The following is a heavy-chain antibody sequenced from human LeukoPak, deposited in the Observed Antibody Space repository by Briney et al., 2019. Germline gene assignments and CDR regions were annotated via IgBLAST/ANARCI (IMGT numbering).Heavy chain of an antibody. J-gene: IGHJ4*02. V-gene: IGHV1-69*13. CDR1: GYTFTSYY. CDR2: IIPIFGTA. D-gene: IGHD6-19*01. Sequence: GASVKVSCKASGYTFTSYYMHWVRQAPGQGLEWMGGIIPIFGTANYAQKFQGRVTITADESTSTAYMELSSLRSEDTAVYYCARTASGYSSGWYWYFDYWGQGTLVTVSS. CDR3: ARTASGYSSGWYWYFDY.